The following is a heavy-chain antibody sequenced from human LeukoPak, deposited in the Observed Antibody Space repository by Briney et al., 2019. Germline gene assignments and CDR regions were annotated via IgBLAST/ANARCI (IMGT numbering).Heavy chain of an antibody. CDR1: GDSVSSNSAA. CDR2: TYYRSKWYN. J-gene: IGHJ3*02. D-gene: IGHD2-8*01. V-gene: IGHV6-1*01. CDR3: ARAKERTHGAFDI. Sequence: SQTLSLTCAISGDSVSSNSAAWNWIRQSPSRGLEWLGRTYYRSKWYNDYAVSVKSRITINPDTSKNQFSLKLSSVTAADTAVYYCARAKERTHGAFDIWGQGTMVTVSS.